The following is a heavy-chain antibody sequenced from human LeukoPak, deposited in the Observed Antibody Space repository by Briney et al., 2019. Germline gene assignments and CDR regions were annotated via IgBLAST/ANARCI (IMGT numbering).Heavy chain of an antibody. CDR1: GFTFSSYS. D-gene: IGHD2-2*02. CDR3: ARDYCSSTSCYIDY. CDR2: ISSSSSTI. V-gene: IGHV3-48*01. J-gene: IGHJ4*02. Sequence: PGGSLRLSCAASGFTFSSYSMNWVRQAPGKGLEWVSYISSSSSTIYYADSVKGRFTISRDNAKNSLYLQMNSLRAEDTAVYYCARDYCSSTSCYIDYWGQGTPVTVSS.